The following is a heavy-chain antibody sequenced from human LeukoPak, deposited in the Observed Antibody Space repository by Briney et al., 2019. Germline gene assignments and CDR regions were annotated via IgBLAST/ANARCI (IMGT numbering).Heavy chain of an antibody. CDR2: ISGDGGST. Sequence: GGSLRLSCAASGFTFDDYAMHWVRQAPGKGLEWVSLISGDGGSTYYADSVKGRFTISRDNSKNTLYLQMNSLRAEDTAVYYCAKLRDYYFDYWGQGTLVTVSS. J-gene: IGHJ4*02. CDR3: AKLRDYYFDY. CDR1: GFTFDDYA. D-gene: IGHD2-21*02. V-gene: IGHV3-43*02.